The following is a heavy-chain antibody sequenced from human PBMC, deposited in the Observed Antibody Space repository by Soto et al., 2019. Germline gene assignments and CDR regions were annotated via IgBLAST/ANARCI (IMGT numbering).Heavy chain of an antibody. J-gene: IGHJ4*02. D-gene: IGHD3-3*01. CDR1: GYTFTSYG. CDR2: SSAYNDNT. Sequence: QVQLVQSGAEVKKPGASVKVSCKASGYTFTSYGISWVRQAPGQGLERMGWSSAYNDNTNYAQTLQGRVTMTTDTSTSTAYMELRSMRSDDTAVYYCARDSESNLEWLLYNPGYWGQGTLVTVSS. V-gene: IGHV1-18*01. CDR3: ARDSESNLEWLLYNPGY.